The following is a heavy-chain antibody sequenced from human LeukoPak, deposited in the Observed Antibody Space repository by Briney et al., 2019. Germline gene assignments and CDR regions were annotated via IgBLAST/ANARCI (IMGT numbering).Heavy chain of an antibody. CDR3: AREGSDSAYDYYY. CDR2: ISTSGST. CDR1: GGSISSYY. Sequence: SETLSLTCTVSGGSISSYYWSWIRQPAGKGLDWIGRISTSGSTTYKPSLKSRVTMSVDTSKNQFSLKLSSVIAADTAVYYCAREGSDSAYDYYYWGQGTLVTVSS. V-gene: IGHV4-4*07. D-gene: IGHD5-12*01. J-gene: IGHJ4*02.